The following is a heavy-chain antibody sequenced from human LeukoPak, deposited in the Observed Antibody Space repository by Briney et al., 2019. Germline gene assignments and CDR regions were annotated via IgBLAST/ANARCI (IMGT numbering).Heavy chain of an antibody. CDR3: ARLVRDTATGYWYFDL. J-gene: IGHJ2*01. CDR1: GDSISSYY. CDR2: IHYSGDT. V-gene: IGHV4-59*01. D-gene: IGHD5-18*01. Sequence: SETLSLTCTVSGDSISSYYWSWIRQPPGKGLEWIGYIHYSGDTNYKTSLKSRVTISVDTSRNQFSLKLNSVTAADTAVYYCARLVRDTATGYWYFDLWGRGTLVTVSS.